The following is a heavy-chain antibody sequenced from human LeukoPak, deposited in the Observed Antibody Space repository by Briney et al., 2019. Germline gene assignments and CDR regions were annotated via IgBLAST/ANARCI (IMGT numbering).Heavy chain of an antibody. Sequence: PGGSLRLSCAASGFTFSTYAMSWVRQAPGKGLEWVSVVSGSGGSTYYADSVKGRFTISRDNSKNTLYLQMNSLRAEDTAVYYCARGLVDAYSSSSDAFDIWGQGTMVTVSS. V-gene: IGHV3-23*01. J-gene: IGHJ3*02. CDR2: VSGSGGST. CDR3: ARGLVDAYSSSSDAFDI. CDR1: GFTFSTYA. D-gene: IGHD6-6*01.